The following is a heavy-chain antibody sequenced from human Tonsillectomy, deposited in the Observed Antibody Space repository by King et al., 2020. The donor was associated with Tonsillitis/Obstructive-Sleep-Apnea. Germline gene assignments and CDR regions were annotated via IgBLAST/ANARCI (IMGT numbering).Heavy chain of an antibody. V-gene: IGHV3-30*04. J-gene: IGHJ6*02. CDR1: GFTFSSYA. Sequence: VQLVESGGGVVQPGRSLRLSCAASGFTFSSYAMHWVRQAPGKGLEWVAVISYDGSNKYYADSVKGRFTISRDNSKNTLYLQMNSLRAEDTAVYYCARDGEGGWEPHYYYYYGMDVWGQGTTVTVSS. CDR3: ARDGEGGWEPHYYYYYGMDV. CDR2: ISYDGSNK. D-gene: IGHD1-26*01.